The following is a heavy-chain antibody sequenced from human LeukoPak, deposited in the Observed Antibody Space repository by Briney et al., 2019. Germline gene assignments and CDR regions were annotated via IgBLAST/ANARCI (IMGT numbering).Heavy chain of an antibody. V-gene: IGHV4-34*01. CDR2: IDHTGIT. CDR3: ARRGYLDC. CDR1: GGSFSGYF. J-gene: IGHJ4*02. Sequence: SETLSLTCAVYGGSFSGYFWSWIRQSPGKGLEWIAEIDHTGITNYNPSLKSRVTISADASKNQFSLNLSSVTATHTGVYYCARRGYLDCWGQGTLVTVS. D-gene: IGHD3-10*01.